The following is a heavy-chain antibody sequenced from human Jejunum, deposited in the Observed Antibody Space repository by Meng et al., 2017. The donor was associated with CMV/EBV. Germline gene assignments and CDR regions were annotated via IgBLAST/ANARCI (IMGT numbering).Heavy chain of an antibody. D-gene: IGHD4-23*01. Sequence: TVSGYPISSGYYWSWIRQPPGKGLEWIGSIYQSGSTYNNTSDKRRVTISVETSKNQFSLKLSSVTAADTAVYYCASTDGNEYFDYWGQGTLVTVSS. CDR2: IYQSGST. J-gene: IGHJ4*02. CDR1: GYPISSGYY. CDR3: ASTDGNEYFDY. V-gene: IGHV4-38-2*02.